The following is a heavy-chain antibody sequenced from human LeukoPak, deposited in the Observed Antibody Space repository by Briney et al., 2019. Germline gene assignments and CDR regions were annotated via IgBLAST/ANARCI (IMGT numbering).Heavy chain of an antibody. CDR1: GFTFSSYW. CDR2: VNPGGSST. V-gene: IGHV3-74*01. D-gene: IGHD4-11*01. J-gene: IGHJ4*02. Sequence: GGSLRLSCAAAGFTFSSYWMHWVRQVPGKGLVWVSRVNPGGSSTAYADSVKGRFSISRDNARNTLYLQMNSLRDEDKAVYYCARSNQADDYWGQGTLVTVSS. CDR3: ARSNQADDY.